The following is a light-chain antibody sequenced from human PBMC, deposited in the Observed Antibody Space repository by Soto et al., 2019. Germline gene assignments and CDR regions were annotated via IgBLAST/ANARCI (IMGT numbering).Light chain of an antibody. CDR2: EVT. CDR3: SSHAGISNVV. CDR1: SSDVGGYNY. Sequence: QSALTQPPSASGSPGQSVTISCTGTSSDVGGYNYVSWYQQHPGKAPNLIIYEVTKRPSGVPDRFSGSKSGNTASLTVSGLLAEDEADYYCSSHAGISNVVFGGGTKLTVL. J-gene: IGLJ3*02. V-gene: IGLV2-8*01.